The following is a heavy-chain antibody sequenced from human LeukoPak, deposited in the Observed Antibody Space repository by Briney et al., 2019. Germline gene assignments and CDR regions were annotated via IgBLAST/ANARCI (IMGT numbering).Heavy chain of an antibody. V-gene: IGHV3-7*01. CDR3: ATQGGGVLRFLEWSLDY. Sequence: GGSLRLSCAASGFTFSAYWMNWVRQAPGKGLEWVANVNQDGSEKYYVDSVKGRFTISRDNAKNSLYLQMNSLRAEDTAVYYCATQGGGVLRFLEWSLDYWGQGTLVTVSS. J-gene: IGHJ4*02. D-gene: IGHD3-3*01. CDR1: GFTFSAYW. CDR2: VNQDGSEK.